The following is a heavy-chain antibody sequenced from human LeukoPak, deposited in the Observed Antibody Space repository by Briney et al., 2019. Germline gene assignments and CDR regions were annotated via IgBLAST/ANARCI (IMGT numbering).Heavy chain of an antibody. V-gene: IGHV1-46*01. D-gene: IGHD2-15*01. Sequence: ASVKVSCKASGYTFTSYYMHWVRQAPGQGLEWMGIINPSGGSTSYAQKFQGRVTMTTDTSTSTAYMELRSLTSDDTAVYYCARGGSGGSGGWFDPWGQGTRVTVSS. CDR3: ARGGSGGSGGWFDP. J-gene: IGHJ5*02. CDR1: GYTFTSYY. CDR2: INPSGGST.